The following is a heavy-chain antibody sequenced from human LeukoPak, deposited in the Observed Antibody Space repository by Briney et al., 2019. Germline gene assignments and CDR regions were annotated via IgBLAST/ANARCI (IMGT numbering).Heavy chain of an antibody. CDR1: GFTFSSYA. J-gene: IGHJ4*02. CDR2: ISYDGSNK. CDR3: ARERYSGYDRGDLGY. V-gene: IGHV3-30*01. D-gene: IGHD5-12*01. Sequence: PGRSLRLSCAASGFTFSSYAMHWVRQAPGKGLEWVAVISYDGSNKYYADSVKGQFTISRDNSKNTLYLQMNSLRAEDTAVYYCARERYSGYDRGDLGYWGQGTLVTVSS.